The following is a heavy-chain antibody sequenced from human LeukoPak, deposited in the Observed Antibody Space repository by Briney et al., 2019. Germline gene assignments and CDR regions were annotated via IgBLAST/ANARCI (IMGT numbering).Heavy chain of an antibody. D-gene: IGHD3-10*01. J-gene: IGHJ4*02. CDR1: GGSISDYY. V-gene: IGHV4-59*12. Sequence: SETLSLTCTVSGGSISDYYWSWIRQPPGKGLEWIGYIYYSGNTNYNPSLKSRVTISVDTSKNQFSLKLSSVTAADTAVYYCARDRAVLLWFGELFGYFDYWGQGTLVTVSS. CDR2: IYYSGNT. CDR3: ARDRAVLLWFGELFGYFDY.